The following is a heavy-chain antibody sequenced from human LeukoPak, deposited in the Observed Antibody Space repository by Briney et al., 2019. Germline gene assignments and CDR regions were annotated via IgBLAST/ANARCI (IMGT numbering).Heavy chain of an antibody. CDR3: ASHETIFGVVIMIDY. Sequence: SETLSLTCTVSGGSISSSSYYWGWIRQPPGKGLEWIGSIYYSGSTYYNPSLKSRVTISVDTSKNQFSLKLSSVTAADTAVYYCASHETIFGVVIMIDYWGQGTLVTVSS. V-gene: IGHV4-39*01. J-gene: IGHJ4*02. D-gene: IGHD3-3*01. CDR1: GGSISSSSYY. CDR2: IYYSGST.